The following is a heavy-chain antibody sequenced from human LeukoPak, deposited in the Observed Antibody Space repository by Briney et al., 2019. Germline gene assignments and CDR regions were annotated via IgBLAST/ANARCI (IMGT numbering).Heavy chain of an antibody. J-gene: IGHJ4*02. CDR3: ARDIGRSSWYYFDY. CDR2: ISYDGSNK. Sequence: AGRSLRLSCAASGFTFSSYAMHWVRQAPGKGLEWVAVISYDGSNKYYADSVKGRFTISRDNSKNTLYLQMNSLRAEDTAVYCCARDIGRSSWYYFDYWGQGTLVTVSS. CDR1: GFTFSSYA. V-gene: IGHV3-30-3*01. D-gene: IGHD6-13*01.